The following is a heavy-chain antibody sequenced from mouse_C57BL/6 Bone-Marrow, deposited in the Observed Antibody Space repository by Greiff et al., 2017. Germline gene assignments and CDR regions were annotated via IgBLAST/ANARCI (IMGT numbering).Heavy chain of an antibody. CDR3: ARNRTGTFAY. D-gene: IGHD4-1*01. J-gene: IGHJ3*01. V-gene: IGHV2-2*01. CDR1: GFSLTSYG. CDR2: IWSGGST. Sequence: VQLVESGPGLVQPSQSLSITCTVSGFSLTSYGVHWVRQSPGKGLEWLGVIWSGGSTDYNAAFISRLSISKDNSKSQVFFKMNSLQADDTAIYYCARNRTGTFAYWGQGTLVTVSA.